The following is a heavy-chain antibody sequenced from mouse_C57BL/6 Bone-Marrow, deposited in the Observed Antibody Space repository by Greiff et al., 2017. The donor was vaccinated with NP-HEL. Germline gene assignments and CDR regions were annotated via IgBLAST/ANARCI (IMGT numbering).Heavy chain of an antibody. D-gene: IGHD1-1*01. CDR2: ISDGGSYT. J-gene: IGHJ4*01. CDR1: GFTFSSYA. Sequence: EVMLVESGGGLVKPGGSLKLSCAASGFTFSSYAMSWVRQTPEKRLEWVATISDGGSYTYYPDNVKGRFTISRDNAKNNLYLQMSHLKSEDTAMYYCARGEGTTGYAMDYWGQGTSVTVSS. V-gene: IGHV5-4*03. CDR3: ARGEGTTGYAMDY.